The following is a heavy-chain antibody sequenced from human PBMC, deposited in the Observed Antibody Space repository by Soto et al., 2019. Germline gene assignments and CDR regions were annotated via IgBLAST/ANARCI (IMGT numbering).Heavy chain of an antibody. CDR3: AKVVQQWLVPVFDY. Sequence: GGSLRLSCAASGFTFSSYGMHWVRQAPGKGLEWVALISYDANNKYYADSVKGRFTVSRDNSKNTLYMQMNSLRAEDTAVYYCAKVVQQWLVPVFDYWGQGTLVTVSS. D-gene: IGHD6-19*01. CDR2: ISYDANNK. V-gene: IGHV3-30*18. J-gene: IGHJ4*02. CDR1: GFTFSSYG.